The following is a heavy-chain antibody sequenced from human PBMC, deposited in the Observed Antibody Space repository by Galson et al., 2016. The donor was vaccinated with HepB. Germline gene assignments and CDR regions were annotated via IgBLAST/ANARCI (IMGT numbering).Heavy chain of an antibody. CDR3: AKGRYCGGDCYSSDY. Sequence: SLRLSCAASGFTFSRYAMSWVRQAPGKGLEWVSVISGSGDRRYYADSVKGRFIISRDNSKNTVYLQMNSLRVEDTAVYYCAKGRYCGGDCYSSDYWGQGTLVTVSS. V-gene: IGHV3-23*01. J-gene: IGHJ4*02. CDR1: GFTFSRYA. CDR2: ISGSGDRR. D-gene: IGHD2-21*02.